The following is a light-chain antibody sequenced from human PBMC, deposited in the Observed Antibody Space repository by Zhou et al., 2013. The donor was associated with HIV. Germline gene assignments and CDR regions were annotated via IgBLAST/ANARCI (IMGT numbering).Light chain of an antibody. Sequence: EIVLTQSPATLSLSPGERATLSCRASQSVSSYLAWYQQKPGQAPRLLIYGASTRATGIPARFSGSDSGTEFTLTISSLQSEDFAVYYCQQRSNWPALTFGGGTKVEIK. CDR3: QQRSNWPALT. V-gene: IGKV3-11*01. J-gene: IGKJ4*01. CDR2: GAS. CDR1: QSVSSY.